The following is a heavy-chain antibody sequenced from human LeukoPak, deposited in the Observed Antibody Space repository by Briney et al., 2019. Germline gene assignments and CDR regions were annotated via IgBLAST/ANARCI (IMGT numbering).Heavy chain of an antibody. D-gene: IGHD3-10*01. CDR1: GGSISSYY. CDR2: IYTSGST. CDR3: ARDLEYYYGSGSYYFDY. V-gene: IGHV4-4*07. J-gene: IGHJ4*02. Sequence: PSETLSLTCTVSGGSISSYYWSWIRQPAGKGLEWIGRIYTSGSTNYNPSLKSRVTMSVDTSKNQFSLELSSVTAADTAVYYCARDLEYYYGSGSYYFDYWGQGTLVTVSS.